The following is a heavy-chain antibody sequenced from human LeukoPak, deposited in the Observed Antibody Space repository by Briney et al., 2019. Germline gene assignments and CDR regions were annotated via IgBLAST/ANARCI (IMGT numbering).Heavy chain of an antibody. J-gene: IGHJ4*02. V-gene: IGHV5-51*01. D-gene: IGHD5-12*01. CDR1: GYTFSDYW. Sequence: GESLKISCKGSGYTFSDYWIAWVRQRPGKGLEWMGIIFPHDSDTRYSPPFQGQVTISADKSISTAYLQWSSLKASDTAIYYCARRDLGGYDFAYFDYWGQGTLVTVSS. CDR2: IFPHDSDT. CDR3: ARRDLGGYDFAYFDY.